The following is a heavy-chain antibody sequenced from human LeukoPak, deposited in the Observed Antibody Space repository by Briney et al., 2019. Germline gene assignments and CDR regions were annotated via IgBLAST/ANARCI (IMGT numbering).Heavy chain of an antibody. J-gene: IGHJ4*02. D-gene: IGHD1-1*01. CDR1: GFTFSSYN. Sequence: GGSLRLSCAASGFTFSSYNMHWVRQAPGKGLVWVSRINSDGSSTNYADSVKGRFTISRDNAKNTLNLQMNSLTAEDTAVYYCARDVRGGYNDYWGQGTLVTVS. CDR2: INSDGSST. CDR3: ARDVRGGYNDY. V-gene: IGHV3-74*01.